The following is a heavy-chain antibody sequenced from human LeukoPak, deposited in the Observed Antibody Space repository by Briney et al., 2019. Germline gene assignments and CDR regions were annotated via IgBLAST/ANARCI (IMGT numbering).Heavy chain of an antibody. CDR3: ASRKKGMATAGFDY. J-gene: IGHJ4*02. Sequence: GESLKISCKGSGYIFTTYWIGWVRQMPGKGLEWMGIIYPGDPDTRYSPSFQGHVTISADSSSSTAYLQWSSLKTSDTAIYYCASRKKGMATAGFDYWGQGTLVTVSS. V-gene: IGHV5-51*01. CDR2: IYPGDPDT. D-gene: IGHD5-24*01. CDR1: GYIFTTYW.